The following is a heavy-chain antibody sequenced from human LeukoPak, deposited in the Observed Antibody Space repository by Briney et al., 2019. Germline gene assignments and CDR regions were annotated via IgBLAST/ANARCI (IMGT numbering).Heavy chain of an antibody. J-gene: IGHJ3*02. CDR3: ARGYYDSSGYYSAEAFDI. V-gene: IGHV1-8*03. CDR1: GYTFASYD. CDR2: MNPNSGNT. D-gene: IGHD3-22*01. Sequence: ASVKVSCKASGYTFASYDINWVRQATGQGLEWMGWMNPNSGNTGYAQKFQGRVTITRNTSISTAYMDLSSLRSEDTAVYFCARGYYDSSGYYSAEAFDIWGQGTMVTVSS.